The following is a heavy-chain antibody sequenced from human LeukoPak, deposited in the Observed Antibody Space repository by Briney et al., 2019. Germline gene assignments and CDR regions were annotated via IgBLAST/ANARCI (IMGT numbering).Heavy chain of an antibody. Sequence: ASVKVSCKASGYTFTGYYMHWVRQAPGQGLEWMGWINPNSGGSNYAQKFQGRVTMTRDTSISTAYMELSRLRSDDTAVYYCARAGLPDAGFDYWGQGTLVTVSS. CDR1: GYTFTGYY. CDR3: ARAGLPDAGFDY. J-gene: IGHJ4*02. V-gene: IGHV1-2*02. CDR2: INPNSGGS. D-gene: IGHD5-18*01.